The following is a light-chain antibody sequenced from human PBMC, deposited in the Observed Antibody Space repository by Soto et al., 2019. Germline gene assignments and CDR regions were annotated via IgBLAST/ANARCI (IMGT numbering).Light chain of an antibody. V-gene: IGKV3-15*01. CDR1: QSLGTN. Sequence: EIVMTQSPATLSVSPGERATLSCRASQSLGTNLAWYQQKPGQALRLLIYGASTRATAFSARFSCSGSGTEFTLTISSLQSEDFAVYYCQQYNNWPLTFGGGTKVEIK. J-gene: IGKJ4*01. CDR3: QQYNNWPLT. CDR2: GAS.